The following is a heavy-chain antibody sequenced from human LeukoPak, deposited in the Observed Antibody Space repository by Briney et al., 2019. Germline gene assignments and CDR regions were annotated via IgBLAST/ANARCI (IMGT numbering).Heavy chain of an antibody. CDR2: INPNSGGT. CDR3: ARAGSSSRWVNDY. J-gene: IGHJ4*02. CDR1: GCTFTGYY. V-gene: IGHV1-2*02. D-gene: IGHD6-13*01. Sequence: ASVKVSCKASGCTFTGYYMHWVRQAPGQGLEWMGWINPNSGGTNYAQKFQGRVTMTRHTSISTAYMELSRLTSDDTAVYYCARAGSSSRWVNDYWGQGTLVTVSS.